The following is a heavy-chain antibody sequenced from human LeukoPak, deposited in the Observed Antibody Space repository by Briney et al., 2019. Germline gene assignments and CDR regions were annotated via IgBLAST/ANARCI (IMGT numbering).Heavy chain of an antibody. V-gene: IGHV4-38-2*02. J-gene: IGHJ4*02. CDR2: IYYSGNT. CDR3: ATFNSATG. CDR1: GYSISSGYF. D-gene: IGHD1-26*01. Sequence: SETLSLTCTVSGYSISSGYFWGWMRQSPGKGLEWIGSIYYSGNTYYNPSLKSRVTISVDTSKNQFSLKLSSVTAADTAVYYCATFNSATGWGQGTLVTVSS.